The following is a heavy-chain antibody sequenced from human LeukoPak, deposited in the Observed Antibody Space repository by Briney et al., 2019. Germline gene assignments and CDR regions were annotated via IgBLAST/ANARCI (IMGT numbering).Heavy chain of an antibody. V-gene: IGHV3-74*03. CDR1: GFTFSGYW. J-gene: IGHJ5*01. CDR3: TRAGYSSGFDS. D-gene: IGHD6-19*01. Sequence: GGSLRLSCAASGFTFSGYWMHWVRQAPGKGLVWVSRINSDGYSITYADSVKGRFTISRDNAKNTLYLQMNSLIAEDTAVYSCTRAGYSSGFDSWGQGTLVTVSS. CDR2: INSDGYSI.